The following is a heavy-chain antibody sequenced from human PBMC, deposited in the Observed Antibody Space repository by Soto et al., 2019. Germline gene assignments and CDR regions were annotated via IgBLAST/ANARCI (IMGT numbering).Heavy chain of an antibody. Sequence: PGESLRISCQGSGDNFRTYWIGWVRQIPEKGLEWMGMIYFGDSNVKYRPSLQGQITISADKSITTAYLQWSSLKASDAAIYYCARRKNSVGAPFDLWGQGTLVTVSS. CDR1: GDNFRTYW. CDR3: ARRKNSVGAPFDL. J-gene: IGHJ5*02. V-gene: IGHV5-51*01. CDR2: IYFGDSNV. D-gene: IGHD1-26*01.